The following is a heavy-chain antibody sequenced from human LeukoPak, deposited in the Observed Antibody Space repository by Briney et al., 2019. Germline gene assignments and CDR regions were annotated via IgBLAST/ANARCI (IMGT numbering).Heavy chain of an antibody. V-gene: IGHV3-30-3*01. Sequence: GGSLRLSCAASGFTFSSYAMHWVRQAPGKGLEWVAVVSNDGTNKYYADSVRGRFTISRDNSKNTLYLQMNGPRVEDTAVYYCARDTGSQDSSSWYGAVDYWGQGTLVTVSA. D-gene: IGHD6-13*01. CDR1: GFTFSSYA. CDR3: ARDTGSQDSSSWYGAVDY. CDR2: VSNDGTNK. J-gene: IGHJ4*02.